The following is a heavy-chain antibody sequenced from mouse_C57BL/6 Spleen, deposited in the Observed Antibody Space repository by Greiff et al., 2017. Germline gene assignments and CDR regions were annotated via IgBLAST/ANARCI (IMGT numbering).Heavy chain of an antibody. V-gene: IGHV1-15*01. Sequence: VKLQESGAELVRPGASVTLSCKASGYTFTDYEMHWVKQTPVHGLEWIGAIDPETGCTAYNQKFKGKAILTADKSSSTAYMELRSLTSEDSAVYYCTRGEFYFDYWGQGTTLTVSS. CDR3: TRGEFYFDY. CDR2: IDPETGCT. CDR1: GYTFTDYE. J-gene: IGHJ2*01.